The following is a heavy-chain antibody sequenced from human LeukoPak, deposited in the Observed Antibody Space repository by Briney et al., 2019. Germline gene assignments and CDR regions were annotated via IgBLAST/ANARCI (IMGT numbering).Heavy chain of an antibody. CDR2: LYNTGNT. CDR3: ARLTADGRLYFVD. Sequence: PGGSLRLSCAASGFTVNSNYLSWVRQARGKGLEWVSTLYNTGNTYYANSVKGRFSISRDNSKNTLFLQMNSLRAEDTAVYYCARLTADGRLYFVDWGPGTLVTVSS. J-gene: IGHJ4*02. CDR1: GFTVNSNY. D-gene: IGHD6-13*01. V-gene: IGHV3-53*01.